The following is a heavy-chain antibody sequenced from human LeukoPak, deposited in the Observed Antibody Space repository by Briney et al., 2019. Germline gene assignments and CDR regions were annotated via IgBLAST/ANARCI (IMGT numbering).Heavy chain of an antibody. CDR3: ARDVGSLVVDY. J-gene: IGHJ4*02. V-gene: IGHV1-2*07. D-gene: IGHD2-8*02. CDR1: GGSFSDYS. Sequence: GSSVKVSCKASGGSFSDYSISWVRQAPGQGLEWMGWINPNSGGTNYAHKFQGRVTMTSDTSISTVYMDLSSLNSDDTAVYYCARDVGSLVVDYWGQGTLVPVSS. CDR2: INPNSGGT.